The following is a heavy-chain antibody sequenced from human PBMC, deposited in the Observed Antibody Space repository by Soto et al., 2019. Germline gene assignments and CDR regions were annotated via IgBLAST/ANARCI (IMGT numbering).Heavy chain of an antibody. CDR3: AGGITVAGPSRDGFDI. CDR1: SGSISSSNW. V-gene: IGHV4-4*02. CDR2: IYHSGST. Sequence: QVQLQESGPGLVKPSGTLSLTCAVSSGSISSSNWWSWVRHPPGKGLEWIGEIYHSGSTNYNPSLKSRVTISVDKSPNQFSLKLSSVTAEDTAVYYCAGGITVAGPSRDGFDIWGQGTMVTVAS. D-gene: IGHD6-19*01. J-gene: IGHJ3*02.